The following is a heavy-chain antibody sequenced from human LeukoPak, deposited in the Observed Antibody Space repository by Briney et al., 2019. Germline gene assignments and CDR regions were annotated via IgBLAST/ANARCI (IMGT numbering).Heavy chain of an antibody. J-gene: IGHJ6*03. V-gene: IGHV4-59*08. Sequence: SETLSFTCTVSGGSISSYYWSWIRQPPGKGLEWIGYIYYSGSTNYNPSLKSRVTISVDTSKNQFSLKLSSVTAADTAVYYCARHGNDFWSGYSDYYYMDVWGKGTTVTVSS. CDR3: ARHGNDFWSGYSDYYYMDV. CDR2: IYYSGST. CDR1: GGSISSYY. D-gene: IGHD3-3*01.